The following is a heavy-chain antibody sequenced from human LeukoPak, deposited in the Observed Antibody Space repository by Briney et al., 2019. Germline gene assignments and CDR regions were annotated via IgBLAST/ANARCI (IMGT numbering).Heavy chain of an antibody. V-gene: IGHV4-39*01. J-gene: IGHJ3*02. CDR2: IYYSGST. Sequence: SETLSLTCTASGGSISSSSYYWGWIRQPPGKGLEWIGSIYYSGSTYYNPSLKSRVTISVDTSKNQFSLKLSSVTAADTAVYYCARIMVLLPYYHAFDIWGQGTMVTVSS. CDR1: GGSISSSSYY. CDR3: ARIMVLLPYYHAFDI. D-gene: IGHD4/OR15-4a*01.